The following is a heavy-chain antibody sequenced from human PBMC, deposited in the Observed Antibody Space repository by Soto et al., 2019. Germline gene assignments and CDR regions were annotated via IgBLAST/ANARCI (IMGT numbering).Heavy chain of an antibody. V-gene: IGHV3-23*01. Sequence: VGSLRLSCAASGFSFGSYALSWVRQAPGKGLEWVSTISGSDGKTFYADSVRGRFSISRDTSQSTLYLQMNSLRADDTAMYYCARWSYLDYWGQGTRVTVSS. J-gene: IGHJ4*02. CDR2: ISGSDGKT. CDR1: GFSFGSYA. D-gene: IGHD3-3*01. CDR3: ARWSYLDY.